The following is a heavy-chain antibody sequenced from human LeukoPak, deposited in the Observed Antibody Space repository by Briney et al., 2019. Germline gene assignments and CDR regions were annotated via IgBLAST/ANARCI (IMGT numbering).Heavy chain of an antibody. CDR1: GYTFTSYG. V-gene: IGHV1-18*01. Sequence: GASVKVSCKASGYTFTSYGISWVRQAPGQGLEWMGWISAYNGNTNYAQKLQGRVTMTTDTSTSTAYMELRSLRSEDTAVYYCARGLHYYDSREHWFDPWGQGTLVTVSS. J-gene: IGHJ5*02. CDR2: ISAYNGNT. D-gene: IGHD3-22*01. CDR3: ARGLHYYDSREHWFDP.